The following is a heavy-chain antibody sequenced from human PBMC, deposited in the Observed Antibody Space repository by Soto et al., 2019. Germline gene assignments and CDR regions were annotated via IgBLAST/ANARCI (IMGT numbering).Heavy chain of an antibody. CDR2: IKEDGTKE. J-gene: IGHJ4*02. V-gene: IGHV3-7*03. D-gene: IGHD3-16*01. CDR3: VRGGLGYVSVTEMGDH. Sequence: EGQLVEYGGGLVQPGGSLRLSCAASGFTFSDNRISWVRQAPGRGLVWVDNIKEDGTKEYYLDSVRGRFNISRDNAKKLLFLPMDSLSVEDTVVYYCVRGGLGYVSVTEMGDHWGQGTLVTVSS. CDR1: GFTFSDNR.